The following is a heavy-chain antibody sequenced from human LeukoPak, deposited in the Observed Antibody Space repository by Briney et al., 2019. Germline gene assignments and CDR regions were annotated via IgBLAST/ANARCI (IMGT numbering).Heavy chain of an antibody. Sequence: PGGSLRLSCAASGFTFSSYSMNWVRQAPGKGLEWVSSISSSSSYIYYADSVKGRFTISRDNAKNSLYLQMNSLRAEDTAVYYCAKDRGITIFGVVTLMDYWGQGTLVTVSS. D-gene: IGHD3-3*01. CDR2: ISSSSSYI. CDR3: AKDRGITIFGVVTLMDY. V-gene: IGHV3-21*01. CDR1: GFTFSSYS. J-gene: IGHJ4*02.